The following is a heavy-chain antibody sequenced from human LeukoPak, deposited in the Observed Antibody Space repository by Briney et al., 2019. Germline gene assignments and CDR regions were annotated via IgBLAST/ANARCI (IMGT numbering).Heavy chain of an antibody. Sequence: PGMSLRLSCAASGVTLSPYGMHWVRQAPGKGLEWVAVISYEGGTQHYADSVKGRFIISRDNPRNTLYLRMNILRTEDTAVYCCAKEGTPQVSTWYDLWGQGTQVIVSS. J-gene: IGHJ5*02. V-gene: IGHV3-30*18. D-gene: IGHD3-10*01. CDR3: AKEGTPQVSTWYDL. CDR1: GVTLSPYG. CDR2: ISYEGGTQ.